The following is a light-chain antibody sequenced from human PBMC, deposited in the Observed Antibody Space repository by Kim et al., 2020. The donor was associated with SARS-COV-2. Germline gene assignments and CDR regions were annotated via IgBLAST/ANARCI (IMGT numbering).Light chain of an antibody. CDR2: RNN. Sequence: RVTISCSGSSSNIGSNYVYWYQQLPATAPKLLIYRNNQRPSGVPDRFSGSKSGTSASLAISGLRSEDEADYYCAAWDDSLSGHVVFGGGTQLTVL. CDR1: SSNIGSNY. V-gene: IGLV1-47*01. J-gene: IGLJ2*01. CDR3: AAWDDSLSGHVV.